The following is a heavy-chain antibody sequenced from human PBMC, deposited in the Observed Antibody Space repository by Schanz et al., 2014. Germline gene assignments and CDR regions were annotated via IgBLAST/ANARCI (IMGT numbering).Heavy chain of an antibody. V-gene: IGHV3-48*01. CDR1: GFTFSSYS. CDR2: ISSSSSTR. J-gene: IGHJ6*02. CDR3: ARDFLLEQLGYSHYYYAMDV. D-gene: IGHD2-15*01. Sequence: EVQLVESGGGLVQPGGSLRLSCAASGFTFSSYSMNWVRQAPGKGLEWVSYISSSSSTRYYADSVKGRFTISRDNAKNSLFLQMNSLRAEDTAVYYCARDFLLEQLGYSHYYYAMDVWGRGTTVNGSS.